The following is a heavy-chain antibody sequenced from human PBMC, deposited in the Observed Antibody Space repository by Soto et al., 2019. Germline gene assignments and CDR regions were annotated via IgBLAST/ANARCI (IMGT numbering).Heavy chain of an antibody. CDR3: ASGQPPLAYCGGSYFDYYYGMDV. Sequence: ASVKVSCKASGYTFTSYYMHWVRQAPGQGLEWMGIINPSGGSTSYAQKFQGRVTMTRDTSTSTVYMELSSLRSEDTAVYYCASGQPPLAYCGGSYFDYYYGMDVWGQGTTVTVSS. V-gene: IGHV1-46*01. CDR1: GYTFTSYY. J-gene: IGHJ6*02. CDR2: INPSGGST. D-gene: IGHD2-21*01.